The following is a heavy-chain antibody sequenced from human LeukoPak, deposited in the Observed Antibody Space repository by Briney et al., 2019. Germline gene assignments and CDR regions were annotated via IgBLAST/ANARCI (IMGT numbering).Heavy chain of an antibody. J-gene: IGHJ4*02. CDR1: GFTFSSYA. D-gene: IGHD1-26*01. V-gene: IGHV3-30-3*01. Sequence: PGGSLRLSCAASGFTFSSYAMHWVRQAPGKGLEWVAVISYDGSNKYYADSVKGRFTISRDNSKNTLYLQMSSLRAEDTAVYYCARAGGSYWGVFDYWGQGTLVTVSS. CDR2: ISYDGSNK. CDR3: ARAGGSYWGVFDY.